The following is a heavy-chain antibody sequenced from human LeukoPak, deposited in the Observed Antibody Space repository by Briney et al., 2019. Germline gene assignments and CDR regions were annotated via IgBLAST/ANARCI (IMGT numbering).Heavy chain of an antibody. D-gene: IGHD6-13*01. J-gene: IGHJ5*02. CDR1: GGTFSSYA. Sequence: SVKVSCKASGGTFSSYAISWVRQAPGQGLEWMGGIIPIFGTANYAQKFQGRVTITADESTSTAYMELSSLRSEDTVVYYCAREASSWFDPWGQGTLVTVSS. V-gene: IGHV1-69*13. CDR3: AREASSWFDP. CDR2: IIPIFGTA.